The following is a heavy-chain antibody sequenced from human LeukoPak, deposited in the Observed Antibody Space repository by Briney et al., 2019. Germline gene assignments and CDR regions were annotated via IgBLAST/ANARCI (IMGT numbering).Heavy chain of an antibody. CDR1: GFTFSSYW. CDR2: INRDGSST. CDR3: ASLTYYYDSRGYYLFDY. D-gene: IGHD3-22*01. V-gene: IGHV3-74*01. Sequence: GGSLRLSCAASGFTFSSYWMHWVRQAPGKGLVWVSRINRDGSSTSYADSVKGRFTISRDNAKNTLYRQMNSRRAEDTAVYYCASLTYYYDSRGYYLFDYWGQGTLVTVSS. J-gene: IGHJ4*02.